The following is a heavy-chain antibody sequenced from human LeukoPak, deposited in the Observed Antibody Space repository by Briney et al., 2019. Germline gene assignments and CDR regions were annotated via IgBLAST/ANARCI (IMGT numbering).Heavy chain of an antibody. J-gene: IGHJ6*02. CDR1: GGSISSSSYY. V-gene: IGHV4-39*07. Sequence: SETLSLTCTVSGGSISSSSYYWSWIRQPPGKGLEWIGEINHSGSTNYNPSLKSRVTISVDTSKNQFSLKLSSVTAADTAVYYCARDRTYYGDYVVYYYYYGMDVWGQGTTVTVSS. D-gene: IGHD4-17*01. CDR3: ARDRTYYGDYVVYYYYYGMDV. CDR2: INHSGST.